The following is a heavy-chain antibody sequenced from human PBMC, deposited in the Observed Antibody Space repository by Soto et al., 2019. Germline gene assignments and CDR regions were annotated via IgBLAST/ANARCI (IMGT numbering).Heavy chain of an antibody. CDR2: INHSGST. CDR3: ARFYYYYYMDV. V-gene: IGHV4-34*01. J-gene: IGHJ6*03. Sequence: SETLSLTCAVYGGSFSGYYWSWIRQPPGKGLEWIGEINHSGSTNYNPSLKSRVTISVDTSKNQFSLKLSSVTAADTAVYYCARFYYYYYMDVWGKGTTVTVSS. CDR1: GGSFSGYY.